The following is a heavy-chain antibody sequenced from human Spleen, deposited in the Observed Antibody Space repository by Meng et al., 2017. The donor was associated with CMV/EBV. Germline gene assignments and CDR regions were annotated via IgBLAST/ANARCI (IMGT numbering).Heavy chain of an antibody. CDR3: ARVGSSGYLVGAFDI. J-gene: IGHJ3*02. CDR2: ISGSGGST. V-gene: IGHV3-23*01. Sequence: GESLKISCAASGFTFSSYAMSWVRQAPGKGLEWVSVISGSGGSTYYADSVKGRFTISRDNPKNTLYLQMNSLRAEDTAVYYCARVGSSGYLVGAFDIWGQGTMVTVSS. D-gene: IGHD3-3*01. CDR1: GFTFSSYA.